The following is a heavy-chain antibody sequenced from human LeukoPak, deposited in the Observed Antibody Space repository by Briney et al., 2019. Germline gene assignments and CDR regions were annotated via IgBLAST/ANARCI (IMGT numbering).Heavy chain of an antibody. V-gene: IGHV1-18*01. CDR3: ARDRGIAPAFDS. CDR2: ITASNGHT. J-gene: IGHJ4*02. Sequence: ASVKVSYKASGYTFTNYDITWVRQAPGEGLEWMGWITASNGHTNYAQNLQGRVTMTTDTSTNTAYMELRSLRSDDTAVYFCARDRGIAPAFDSWGQGTLVTVSS. D-gene: IGHD6-13*01. CDR1: GYTFTNYD.